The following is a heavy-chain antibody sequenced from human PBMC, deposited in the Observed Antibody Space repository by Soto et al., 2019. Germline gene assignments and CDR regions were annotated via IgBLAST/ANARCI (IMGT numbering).Heavy chain of an antibody. Sequence: ASVKVSCKTSGYTFTDYYMHWVRQAPGQGFEWVGGINPKSGGPKYVPKFQGRVTVTRDTSTSTAYMELNRLTSGDTAVYYCASEDCRNTNCLKGFDYWGQGTLVTVSS. V-gene: IGHV1-2*02. CDR3: ASEDCRNTNCLKGFDY. D-gene: IGHD2-15*01. J-gene: IGHJ4*02. CDR2: INPKSGGP. CDR1: GYTFTDYY.